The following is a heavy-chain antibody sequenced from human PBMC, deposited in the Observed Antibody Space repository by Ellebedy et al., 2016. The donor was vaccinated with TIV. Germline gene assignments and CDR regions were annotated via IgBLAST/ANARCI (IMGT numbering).Heavy chain of an antibody. CDR3: TKTFYFD. Sequence: GGSLRLXXATSGSTFSDEHMDWVRQAPGKGLEWVGRSKNKGNNYATQYAASVKGRFTISRDDSTNSLYLQMNSLRTEDTAIYYCTKTFYFDWGQGTLVIVSS. CDR1: GSTFSDEH. J-gene: IGHJ4*02. V-gene: IGHV3-72*01. D-gene: IGHD2/OR15-2a*01. CDR2: SKNKGNNYAT.